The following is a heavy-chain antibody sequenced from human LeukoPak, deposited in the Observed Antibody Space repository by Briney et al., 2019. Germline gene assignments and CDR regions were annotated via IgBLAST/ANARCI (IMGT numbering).Heavy chain of an antibody. Sequence: GASVKVSCKASGGTFSSYAISWVRQAPGQGLEWMGGIIPIFGTANYAQKFQGRVTITADKSTSTAYMELSSLRSEDTAVYYCARVYLSGSTPKYYFDYWGQGTLVTVSS. CDR1: GGTFSSYA. CDR3: ARVYLSGSTPKYYFDY. D-gene: IGHD3-3*01. J-gene: IGHJ4*02. V-gene: IGHV1-69*06. CDR2: IIPIFGTA.